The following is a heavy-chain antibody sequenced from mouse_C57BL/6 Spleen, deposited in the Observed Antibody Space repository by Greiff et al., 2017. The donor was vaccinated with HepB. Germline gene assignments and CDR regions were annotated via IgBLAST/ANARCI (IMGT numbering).Heavy chain of an antibody. CDR2: IDPSDSYT. J-gene: IGHJ3*01. CDR1: GYTFTSYW. V-gene: IGHV1-59*01. CDR3: APEGDLLEAY. D-gene: IGHD1-1*01. Sequence: QVQLQQSGAELVRPGTSVKLSCKASGYTFTSYWMHWVKQRPGQGLEWIGVIDPSDSYTNYNQKFKGKATLTVDTSSSTAYMQLSSLTSEDSAVYYCAPEGDLLEAYWGQGTLVTVSA.